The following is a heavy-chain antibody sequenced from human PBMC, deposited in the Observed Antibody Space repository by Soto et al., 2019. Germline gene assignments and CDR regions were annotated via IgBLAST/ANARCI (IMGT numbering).Heavy chain of an antibody. D-gene: IGHD3-22*01. CDR1: GFSLRNTGVG. CDR2: INWNDDK. J-gene: IGHJ4*02. V-gene: IGHV2-5*01. Sequence: QITLKESGPTLVKVSQTVTLTCTFSGFSLRNTGVGVGWIRQPPGKALEGLALINWNDDKRYNPSLMSRLTITKDPSKNQVVLTMTNMDPVDTATYYCARSGHNSGFFYYDYWGQGTLITVSS. CDR3: ARSGHNSGFFYYDY.